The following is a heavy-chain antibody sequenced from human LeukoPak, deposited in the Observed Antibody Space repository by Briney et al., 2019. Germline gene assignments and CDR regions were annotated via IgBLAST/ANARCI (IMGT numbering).Heavy chain of an antibody. J-gene: IGHJ4*02. V-gene: IGHV1-69*04. CDR1: GGTFSSYA. D-gene: IGHD2-2*01. Sequence: SVKVSCKASGGTFSSYAISWVRQAPGQGLEWMGRIIPILGIANYAQKFQGRVTITADKSTSTAYMELSSLRSEDTAVYYCASGRFCSNTSCYPRWFDYWGQGTLVTVSS. CDR3: ASGRFCSNTSCYPRWFDY. CDR2: IIPILGIA.